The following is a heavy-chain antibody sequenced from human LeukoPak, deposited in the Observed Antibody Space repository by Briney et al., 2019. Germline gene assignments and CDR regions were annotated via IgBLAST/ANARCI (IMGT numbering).Heavy chain of an antibody. CDR3: ARQTAVAATDY. CDR1: GYSFTSNW. Sequence: GESLRISCKGSGYSFTSNWIAWVRQMPGKGLEWMGIIYPGDSDTRYSPPFQGQVTISADKSISTAYLQWSSLKASDTAMYYCARQTAVAATDYWGQGTLVTVSS. D-gene: IGHD6-19*01. CDR2: IYPGDSDT. V-gene: IGHV5-51*01. J-gene: IGHJ4*02.